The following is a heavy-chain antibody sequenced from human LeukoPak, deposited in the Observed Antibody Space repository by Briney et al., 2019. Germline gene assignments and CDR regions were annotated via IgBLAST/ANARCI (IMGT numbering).Heavy chain of an antibody. J-gene: IGHJ4*02. V-gene: IGHV4-61*02. CDR3: ARHSGYDFDAFDI. CDR2: IYTSGST. CDR1: GGSISSGSYY. Sequence: PSETLSLTCTVSGGSISSGSYYWSWIRQPAGKGLEWIGRIYTSGSTNYNPSLKSRVTISVDTSKNQFSLKLSSVTAADTAVYYCARHSGYDFDAFDIWGQGTLVTVSS. D-gene: IGHD5-12*01.